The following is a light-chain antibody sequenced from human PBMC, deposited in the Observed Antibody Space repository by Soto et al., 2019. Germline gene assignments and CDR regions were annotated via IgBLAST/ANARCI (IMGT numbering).Light chain of an antibody. V-gene: IGKV3-11*01. J-gene: IGKJ5*01. Sequence: EIVLTQSPGTLSLSPGEGATLSCRARQSVRYNYLAWYQQKPGQAPRLLIYDASNRATGIPARFSGSGSGTDFTLTISSLDPEDFAVYYCQQRSNWPPEITFGQGTRLEIK. CDR2: DAS. CDR1: QSVRYNY. CDR3: QQRSNWPPEIT.